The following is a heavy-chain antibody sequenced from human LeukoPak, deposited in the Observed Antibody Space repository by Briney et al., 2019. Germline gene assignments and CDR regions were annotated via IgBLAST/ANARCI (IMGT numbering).Heavy chain of an antibody. CDR1: GYTFTGYY. J-gene: IGHJ5*02. Sequence: ASVKVSFKASGYTFTGYYMHWVRQAPGQGLEWMGWINPNSGGTNYAQKFQGRVTMTRDTSISTAYMELSRLRSDDTAVYYCARGSSGHITWFDPWGQGTLVTVSS. V-gene: IGHV1-2*02. CDR2: INPNSGGT. CDR3: ARGSSGHITWFDP. D-gene: IGHD3-22*01.